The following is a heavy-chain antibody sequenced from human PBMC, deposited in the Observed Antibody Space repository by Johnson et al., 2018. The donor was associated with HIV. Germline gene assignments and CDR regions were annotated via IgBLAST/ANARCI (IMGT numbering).Heavy chain of an antibody. Sequence: EQLVESGGSVVRPGGSLRLSCAASGLTFSSYDMHWVRQATGKGLEWVSAIGTAGDTYYPGSVKGRFTISRENAKNSLYLQMNSLRAGDTAVYYCARELEGDYAFDIWGQGTMVTVSS. CDR2: IGTAGDT. CDR3: ARELEGDYAFDI. V-gene: IGHV3-13*01. CDR1: GLTFSSYD. D-gene: IGHD3-10*01. J-gene: IGHJ3*02.